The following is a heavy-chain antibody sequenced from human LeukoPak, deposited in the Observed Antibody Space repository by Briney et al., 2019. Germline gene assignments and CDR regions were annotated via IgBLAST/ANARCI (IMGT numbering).Heavy chain of an antibody. CDR2: IYYSGST. Sequence: PSETLSLTCTVSGGSISSYYWSWIRQPPGKGLEWIGYIYYSGSTNYNPSLKSRVTISVDTSKNQFSLKLSSVTAADTAVYYCARGGSGWYDVYYYYGMDVWGQGTTVTVSS. J-gene: IGHJ6*02. CDR3: ARGGSGWYDVYYYYGMDV. V-gene: IGHV4-59*01. D-gene: IGHD6-19*01. CDR1: GGSISSYY.